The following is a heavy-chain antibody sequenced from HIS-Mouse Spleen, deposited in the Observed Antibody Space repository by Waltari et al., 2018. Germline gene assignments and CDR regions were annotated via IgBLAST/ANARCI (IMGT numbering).Heavy chain of an antibody. Sequence: QVQLQESGPGLVKPSQTLSLTCTVSGGSISRGDYYLSWIRPPPGTGLEWIGYIYYRGITYYNPSLKSRVTISVDTSKNQCSPKQSSVTAADTAVYYCARDMRTAPDYWGQGTLVTVSS. CDR2: IYYRGIT. CDR1: GGSISRGDYY. CDR3: ARDMRTAPDY. D-gene: IGHD2-21*02. V-gene: IGHV4-30-4*01. J-gene: IGHJ4*02.